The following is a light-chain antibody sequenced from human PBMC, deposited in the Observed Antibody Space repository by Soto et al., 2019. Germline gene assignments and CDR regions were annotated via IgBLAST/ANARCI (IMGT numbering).Light chain of an antibody. CDR3: SSFTSSINYV. CDR1: SSDVGGYNS. J-gene: IGLJ1*01. V-gene: IGLV2-14*01. Sequence: QSALTQPASVSGSPGQSITISCTGTSSDVGGYNSVSWYRQDPGKAPKLMIYDVTNRPSGVSNRFSGSKSGNTASLTISGLQAEDEADYYCSSFTSSINYVLGNGTKLTVL. CDR2: DVT.